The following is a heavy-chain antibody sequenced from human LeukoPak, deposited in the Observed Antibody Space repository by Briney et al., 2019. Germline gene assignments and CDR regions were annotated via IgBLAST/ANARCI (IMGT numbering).Heavy chain of an antibody. V-gene: IGHV4-30-4*08. CDR2: IYYSGST. CDR1: GGSISSYY. CDR3: ARDYYESSGYSYGMDV. D-gene: IGHD3-22*01. Sequence: SETLSLTCTVSGGSISSYYWSWIRQPPGKGLEWIGYIYYSGSTYYNPSLKSRVTISVDTSKNQFSLKLSSVTAADTAVYYCARDYYESSGYSYGMDVWGQGTTVTVSS. J-gene: IGHJ6*02.